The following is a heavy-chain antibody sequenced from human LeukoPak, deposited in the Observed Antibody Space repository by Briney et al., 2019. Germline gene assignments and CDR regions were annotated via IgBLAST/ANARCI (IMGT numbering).Heavy chain of an antibody. CDR3: ARDDGGGGDAFDI. V-gene: IGHV4-59*01. D-gene: IGHD2-15*01. CDR2: IYYSGST. Sequence: SETLSLTCTVSGGSISSYYWSWIRQPLGKGLEWIGYIYYSGSTNYNPSLKSRVTISVDTSKNQFSLKLSSVTAADTAVYYCARDDGGGGDAFDIWGQGTMVTVSS. J-gene: IGHJ3*02. CDR1: GGSISSYY.